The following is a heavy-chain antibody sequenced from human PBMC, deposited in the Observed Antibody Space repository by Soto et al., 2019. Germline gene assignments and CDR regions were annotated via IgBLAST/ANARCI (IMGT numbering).Heavy chain of an antibody. D-gene: IGHD4-17*01. Sequence: GSGKVCFKASGYPFTSYGISLVRQAPGQGLEWMGWISAYNGNTNYAQKLQGRVTMTTDTSTSTAYMELRSLRSDDTAVYYCARDKFLPGTTNWFDPWGQGTMVTVSS. J-gene: IGHJ5*02. CDR3: ARDKFLPGTTNWFDP. CDR1: GYPFTSYG. V-gene: IGHV1-18*04. CDR2: ISAYNGNT.